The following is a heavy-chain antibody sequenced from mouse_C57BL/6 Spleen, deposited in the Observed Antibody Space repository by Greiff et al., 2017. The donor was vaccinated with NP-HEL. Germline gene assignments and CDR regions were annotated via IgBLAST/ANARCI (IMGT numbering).Heavy chain of an antibody. V-gene: IGHV1-19*01. CDR2: INPYNGGT. Sequence: EVQLQQSGPVLVKPGASVKMSCKASGYTFTDYYMNWVKRSHGKSLEWIGVINPYNGGTSYNQKFKVKATLTVDKSSSTAYMELNSLTSEDSAVYYCARRLFNWDFDYWGQGTSLTGSS. CDR3: ARRLFNWDFDY. CDR1: GYTFTDYY. D-gene: IGHD4-1*01. J-gene: IGHJ2*02.